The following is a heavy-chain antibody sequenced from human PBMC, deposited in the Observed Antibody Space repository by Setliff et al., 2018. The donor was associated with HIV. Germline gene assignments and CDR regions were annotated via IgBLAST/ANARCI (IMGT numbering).Heavy chain of an antibody. CDR2: INPNSGDT. J-gene: IGHJ4*02. CDR1: GYTFTVSY. CDR3: VTDRLIKLIWGVIKELAY. Sequence: ASVKVSCKASGYTFTVSYLHWVRQAPGQGLEWMGWINPNSGDTNYAQKFQGRVTMTRDTSISTAYMELSRLRSDDTAMYYCVTDRLIKLIWGVIKELAYWGQGTLVTVSS. D-gene: IGHD3-10*01. V-gene: IGHV1-2*02.